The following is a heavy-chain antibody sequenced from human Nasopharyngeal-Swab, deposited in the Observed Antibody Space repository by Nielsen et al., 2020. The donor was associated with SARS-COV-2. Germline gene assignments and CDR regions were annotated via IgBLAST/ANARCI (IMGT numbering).Heavy chain of an antibody. Sequence: GESLKISCAASGFTFSSYAMHWVRQAPGEGLEWVAVISYDGSNKYYADSVKGRFTISRDNSKNTLYLQMNSLRAEDTAVYYCAQDSSGWYQAFDIWGQGTVVTGSS. CDR1: GFTFSSYA. D-gene: IGHD6-19*01. V-gene: IGHV3-30*04. CDR3: AQDSSGWYQAFDI. J-gene: IGHJ3*02. CDR2: ISYDGSNK.